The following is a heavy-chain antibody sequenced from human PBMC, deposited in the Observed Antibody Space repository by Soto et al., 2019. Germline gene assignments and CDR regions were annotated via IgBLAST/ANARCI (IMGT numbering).Heavy chain of an antibody. Sequence: QVQLVQSGAEVKKPGASVKVSCKASGYTFTSYGISWVRQAPGQGLEWMGWISAYNGNTNYAQKLQGRVTMTTDTSTSTAYMELRSLISDDTAVYYCARDVWPSPGYSSGWYADYWGQGTLDTVSS. CDR1: GYTFTSYG. D-gene: IGHD6-19*01. CDR2: ISAYNGNT. CDR3: ARDVWPSPGYSSGWYADY. J-gene: IGHJ4*02. V-gene: IGHV1-18*01.